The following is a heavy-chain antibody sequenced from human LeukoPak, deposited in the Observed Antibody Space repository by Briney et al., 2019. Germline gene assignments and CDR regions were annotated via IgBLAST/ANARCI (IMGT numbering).Heavy chain of an antibody. D-gene: IGHD6-13*01. CDR2: IIPIFGTA. J-gene: IGHJ4*02. V-gene: IGHV1-69*01. Sequence: GSSVKVSCKASGGTFSSYAISWVRQAPGQGLEWMGGIIPIFGTANYAQKFQDRVTITADESTSTAYMELSSLRSEDTAVYYCARLLHPDSSSWYSRGRPKYYFDYWGQGTLVTVSS. CDR1: GGTFSSYA. CDR3: ARLLHPDSSSWYSRGRPKYYFDY.